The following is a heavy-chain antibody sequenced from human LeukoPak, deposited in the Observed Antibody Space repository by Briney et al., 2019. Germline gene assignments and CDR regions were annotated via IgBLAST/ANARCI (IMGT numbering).Heavy chain of an antibody. Sequence: ASVKVSCKASGYTFTGYYMHWVRQAPGQGLEWMGWINPNSGGTNYAQKFQGRVTMTRDTSISTAYMELSRLRSDDTAVYYCAGLYNWNHQDYEAMDVWGQGTTVTVSS. CDR3: AGLYNWNHQDYEAMDV. CDR2: INPNSGGT. D-gene: IGHD1-20*01. J-gene: IGHJ6*02. CDR1: GYTFTGYY. V-gene: IGHV1-2*02.